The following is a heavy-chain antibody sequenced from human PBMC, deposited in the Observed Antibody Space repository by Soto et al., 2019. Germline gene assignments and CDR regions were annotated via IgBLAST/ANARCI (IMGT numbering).Heavy chain of an antibody. CDR3: AHTDCISTSCYVPY. CDR1: GFSLSTSGVG. Sequence: QITLKESGPTLVKPTQTLTLTCTFSGFSLSTSGVGVGWIRQPQGKALEWLALIYWDDDKRYSPSLKSRLTITKDTSKNQVVLTMTNMDPVDTATYYGAHTDCISTSCYVPYWGQGTLVTVSS. CDR2: IYWDDDK. V-gene: IGHV2-5*02. J-gene: IGHJ4*02. D-gene: IGHD2-2*01.